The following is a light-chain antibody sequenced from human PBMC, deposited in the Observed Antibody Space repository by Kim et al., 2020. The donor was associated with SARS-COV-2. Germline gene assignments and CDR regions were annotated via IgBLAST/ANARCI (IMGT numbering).Light chain of an antibody. CDR1: HEHGSNA. Sequence: ASVKLPCSLSHEHGSNAIAWHQQQPEKGPRCLMKINSDGSHSKGDGIPDRFSGSRSGTERYLTIASLQSEDEADYYCQTWGTGIWVCGGGTQLTVL. CDR3: QTWGTGIWV. V-gene: IGLV4-69*01. J-gene: IGLJ3*02. CDR2: INSDGSH.